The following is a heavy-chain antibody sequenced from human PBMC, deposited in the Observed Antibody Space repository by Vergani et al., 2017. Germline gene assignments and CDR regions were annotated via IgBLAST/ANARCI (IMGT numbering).Heavy chain of an antibody. V-gene: IGHV3-7*01. CDR1: GFISSSYW. CDR2: VNQDGSEK. J-gene: IGHJ6*02. D-gene: IGHD3-10*01. CDR3: VRVPLIRRGSGNYGINNYHGMDV. Sequence: EGQLVESGGDWVQRGGSLRLSCAASGFISSSYWMSWVRQAPGKGLEWVGNVNQDGSEKYYLDSVRGRITISRDNAKNSIYLQMNILRAEDTAVYFCVRVPLIRRGSGNYGINNYHGMDVWGQGTTVIVSS.